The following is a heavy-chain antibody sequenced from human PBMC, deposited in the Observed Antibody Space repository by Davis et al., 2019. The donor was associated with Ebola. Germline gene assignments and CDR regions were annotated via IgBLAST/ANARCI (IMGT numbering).Heavy chain of an antibody. CDR3: ARDRDYYDSSAYHPRGWFDL. D-gene: IGHD3-22*01. CDR2: LYSGGST. Sequence: GGSLRLSCAASGFTFSTYGMSWVRQAPGKGLEWVSVLYSGGSTYYADSVKGRFTISRDNSKNTLHIQMNSLRAEDTAVYYCARDRDYYDSSAYHPRGWFDLWGQGTLVTVSS. V-gene: IGHV3-66*01. CDR1: GFTFSTYG. J-gene: IGHJ5*02.